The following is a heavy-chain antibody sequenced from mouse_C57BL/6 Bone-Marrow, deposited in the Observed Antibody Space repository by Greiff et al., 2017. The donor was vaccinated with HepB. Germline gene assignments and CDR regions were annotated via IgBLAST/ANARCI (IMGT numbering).Heavy chain of an antibody. CDR2: INPNNGGT. J-gene: IGHJ2*01. CDR3: ARGVINRRYYFDY. CDR1: GYTFTDYN. Sequence: VQLKQSGPELVKPGASVKIPCKASGYTFTDYNMDWVKQSHGKSLEWIGDINPNNGGTIYNQKFKGKATLTVDKSSSTAYMELRSLTSEDTAVYYCARGVINRRYYFDYWGQGTTLTVSS. D-gene: IGHD2-1*01. V-gene: IGHV1-18*01.